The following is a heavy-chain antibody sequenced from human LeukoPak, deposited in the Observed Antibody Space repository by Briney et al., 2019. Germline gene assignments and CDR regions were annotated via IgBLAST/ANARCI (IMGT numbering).Heavy chain of an antibody. Sequence: SETLSLTCTVSGGSISSYYWSWIRQPPGKGLEWIGEVHLSGASNYNPSLKSRVSMSIDNSKNQLSLKLTSVTAADTAIYYCARESGAFCPFGFWGQGTLVTVSS. CDR2: VHLSGAS. CDR1: GGSISSYY. D-gene: IGHD1-26*01. V-gene: IGHV4-59*12. CDR3: ARESGAFCPFGF. J-gene: IGHJ4*02.